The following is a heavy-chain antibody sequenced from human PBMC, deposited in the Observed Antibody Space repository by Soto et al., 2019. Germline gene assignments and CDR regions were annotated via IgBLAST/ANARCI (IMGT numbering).Heavy chain of an antibody. CDR3: AKNGQPPYYYYGMDV. D-gene: IGHD2-8*01. Sequence: QGQLVQSGAEVKKPGASVKVSCKASGYTITRYGISWVRQAPGQGLEWMGWISGYNGDTKYAQKFQGRVTMTIDTSTTTTYMELRSLTSDDTAVYYCAKNGQPPYYYYGMDVWGQGTTVTVSS. CDR2: ISGYNGDT. J-gene: IGHJ6*02. V-gene: IGHV1-18*01. CDR1: GYTITRYG.